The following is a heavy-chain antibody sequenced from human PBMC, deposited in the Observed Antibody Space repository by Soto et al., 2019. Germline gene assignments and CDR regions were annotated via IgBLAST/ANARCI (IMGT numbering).Heavy chain of an antibody. J-gene: IGHJ6*02. V-gene: IGHV4-31*03. CDR1: GVSVSSGDYY. CDR3: ARDSGGNSENYYGLDV. Sequence: QVQLQESGPGLVKPSQTLSLSCNVYGVSVSSGDYYWSWIRQHAEGGLEWIGYIDRSGSTYYKPSLRGRVIMSVDTSTNQISLRLLSVTAADTAMYYCARDSGGNSENYYGLDVWGHGTTVTVSS. CDR2: IDRSGST. D-gene: IGHD1-1*01.